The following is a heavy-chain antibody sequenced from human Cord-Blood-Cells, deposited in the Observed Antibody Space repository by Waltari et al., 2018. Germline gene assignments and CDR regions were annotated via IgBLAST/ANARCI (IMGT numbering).Heavy chain of an antibody. D-gene: IGHD1-26*01. V-gene: IGHV1-69*01. J-gene: IGHJ4*02. Sequence: QVQLAQSGAEVKKPGSSVQVSCKASGGTLSSSAISRVRQAPGHGLEWMGGIIPIFGTANYAQKFQGRVTITADESTSTAYMELSSLRSEDTAVYYCAREINSGSYLWGQGTLVTVSS. CDR3: AREINSGSYL. CDR1: GGTLSSSA. CDR2: IIPIFGTA.